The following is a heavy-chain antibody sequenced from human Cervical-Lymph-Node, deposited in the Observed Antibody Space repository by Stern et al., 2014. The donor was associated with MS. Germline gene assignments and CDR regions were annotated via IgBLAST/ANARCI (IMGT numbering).Heavy chain of an antibody. D-gene: IGHD6-19*01. CDR3: ARLSSGWYAY. J-gene: IGHJ4*02. V-gene: IGHV4-59*01. CDR1: GDSMSSYY. Sequence: QVQLQESGPGLVKPSETLSLTCTVSGDSMSSYYWSWIRQPPGKGLEWIGSIYYTGRTDYNHSLNSRVTISVDTSKNQFSLRLTSVTAADTAVYYCARLSSGWYAYWGQGTLVTVSS. CDR2: IYYTGRT.